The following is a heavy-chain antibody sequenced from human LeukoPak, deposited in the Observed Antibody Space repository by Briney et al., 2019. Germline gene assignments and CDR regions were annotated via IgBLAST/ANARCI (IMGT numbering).Heavy chain of an antibody. V-gene: IGHV3-21*01. CDR3: ARDPYQLSWFDP. CDR1: GFTFANSS. D-gene: IGHD1-1*01. Sequence: KTGGSLRLSCAAYGFTFANSSMNSIRQAPGKGLEWVSSITDSPNYVEYADSVKGRFTIYRDDAKNSLYLLMDSLRADDTAVYYCARDPYQLSWFDPWGQGTLVTVSS. J-gene: IGHJ5*02. CDR2: ITDSPNYV.